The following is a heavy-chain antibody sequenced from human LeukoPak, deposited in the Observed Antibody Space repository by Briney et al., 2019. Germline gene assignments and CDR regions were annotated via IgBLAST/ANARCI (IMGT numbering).Heavy chain of an antibody. D-gene: IGHD5-18*01. CDR3: AKDRSGYSYGFYSVFDY. CDR2: ISGRGGST. J-gene: IGHJ4*02. V-gene: IGHV3-23*01. Sequence: GGSLRLSCAASGFTFTTYGMSWVRQAPGKGLEWVSAISGRGGSTYYADSVKGGFTISRDNSKNTLYLHMNSLRAEDTAVYYCAKDRSGYSYGFYSVFDYWGQGTLVTVSS. CDR1: GFTFTTYG.